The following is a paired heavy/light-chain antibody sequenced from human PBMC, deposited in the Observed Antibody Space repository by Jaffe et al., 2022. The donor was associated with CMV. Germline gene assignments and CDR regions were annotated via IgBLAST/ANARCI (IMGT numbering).Light chain of an antibody. J-gene: IGLJ1*01. Sequence: QSVLTQPPSASGTPGQRVTISCSGSSSNIGSNAVNWYQQLPGTAPKLLIYSNNQRPSGVPDRFSGSKSGTSASLAISGLQSEDEAEYYCAAWDDSLNGPVFGTGTKVTVL. CDR3: AAWDDSLNGPV. V-gene: IGLV1-44*01. CDR1: SSNIGSNA. CDR2: SNN.
Heavy chain of an antibody. Sequence: QVQLVQSGAEVKKPGASVKVSCKASGYSFTSNDINWVRQATGQGLEWMGWMNPNSGNTGYAQKFQGRVTMTRSTSISTAYMELSSLRSEDTAVYYCARASYDYVWGSYVVDYWGQGTLVTVSS. V-gene: IGHV1-8*01. CDR3: ARASYDYVWGSYVVDY. J-gene: IGHJ4*02. CDR1: GYSFTSND. CDR2: MNPNSGNT. D-gene: IGHD3-16*01.